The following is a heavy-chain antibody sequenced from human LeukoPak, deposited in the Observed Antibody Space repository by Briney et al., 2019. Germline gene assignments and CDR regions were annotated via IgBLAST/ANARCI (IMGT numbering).Heavy chain of an antibody. CDR2: ISGSGGST. Sequence: PGGSLRLSCAASGFTFSSYAMSWVRQAPGKGLEWVSAISGSGGSTYYADSVKGRFTISRDNSKNTLYLQMNSLRAEDTAVYYCAKCIHLNVLLWFGDAFDIWGQGTMVTVSS. D-gene: IGHD3-10*01. CDR1: GFTFSSYA. V-gene: IGHV3-23*01. J-gene: IGHJ3*02. CDR3: AKCIHLNVLLWFGDAFDI.